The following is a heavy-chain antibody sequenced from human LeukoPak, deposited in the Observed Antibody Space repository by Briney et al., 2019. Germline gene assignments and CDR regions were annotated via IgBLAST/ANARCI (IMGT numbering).Heavy chain of an antibody. CDR2: ISSSGGTI. D-gene: IGHD3-10*02. V-gene: IGHV3-48*03. CDR1: GFTFRSHG. J-gene: IGHJ6*04. CDR3: AELGITMIGGV. Sequence: PGGSLRLSCVASGFTFRSHGMNWVRQAPGKGLEWVSYISSSGGTIYYADSVKGRFTISRDNAKNSLYLQMNSLRAEDTAVYYCAELGITMIGGVWGKGTTVTISS.